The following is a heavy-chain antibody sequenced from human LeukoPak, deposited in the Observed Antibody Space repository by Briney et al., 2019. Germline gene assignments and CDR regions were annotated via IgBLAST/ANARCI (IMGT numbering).Heavy chain of an antibody. Sequence: SETLSLTCTVSGVSISSYYWSWIRQPPGQGLEWIGYIYYSGSTNYNPSLKSRVTISVDTSKNQFSLKLSSVTAADTAVYYCAISSRDGYNYFDYWGQGTLVTVSS. J-gene: IGHJ4*02. V-gene: IGHV4-59*01. D-gene: IGHD5-24*01. CDR2: IYYSGST. CDR3: AISSRDGYNYFDY. CDR1: GVSISSYY.